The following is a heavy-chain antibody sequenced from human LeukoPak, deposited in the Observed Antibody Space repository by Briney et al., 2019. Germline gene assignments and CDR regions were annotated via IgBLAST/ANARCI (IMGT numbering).Heavy chain of an antibody. Sequence: SETLSLTCAVYGGSFSGYYWSWIRQPPGKGLEWIGEINHSGSTNYNPSLKSRVTISVDTSKNQFSLKLSSVTAADTAVYYCARHRSGYYYWGQGTLVTVSS. CDR1: GGSFSGYY. J-gene: IGHJ4*02. V-gene: IGHV4-34*01. CDR2: INHSGST. CDR3: ARHRSGYYY. D-gene: IGHD3-3*01.